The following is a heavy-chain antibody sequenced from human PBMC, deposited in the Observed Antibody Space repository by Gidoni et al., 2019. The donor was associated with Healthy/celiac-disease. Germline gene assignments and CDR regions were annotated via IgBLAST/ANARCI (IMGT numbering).Heavy chain of an antibody. D-gene: IGHD3-22*01. Sequence: QVQLVQYGAEVKKPGASVKVSCKASGYTFTSYGIRLVRQAPGQGLEWMGWISSYNGNTNYAQKLQGRVTMTTDTSTSTAYMELRSLRSDDTAVYYCARTGHGSSGYEIFDYWGQGTLVTVSS. J-gene: IGHJ4*02. CDR3: ARTGHGSSGYEIFDY. CDR1: GYTFTSYG. CDR2: ISSYNGNT. V-gene: IGHV1-18*01.